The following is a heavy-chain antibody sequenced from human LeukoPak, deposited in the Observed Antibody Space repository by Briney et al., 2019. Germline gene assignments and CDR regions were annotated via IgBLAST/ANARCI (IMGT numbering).Heavy chain of an antibody. J-gene: IGHJ5*02. CDR3: ARVVGQFDP. V-gene: IGHV4-34*01. CDR2: INHSGST. Sequence: SETLSLTCTVSGGSISNYYWSWIRQPPGKGLEWIGEINHSGSTNYNPSLKSRVTISVDTSKNQFSLKLSSVTAADTAVYYCARVVGQFDPWGQGTLVTVSS. CDR1: GGSISNYY. D-gene: IGHD2-15*01.